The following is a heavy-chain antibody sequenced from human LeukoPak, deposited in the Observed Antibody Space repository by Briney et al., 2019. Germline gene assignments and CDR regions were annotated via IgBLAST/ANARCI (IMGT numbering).Heavy chain of an antibody. Sequence: PGGCLRLSCAASGFTFSSYAMSWVRQAPGKGLEWVSAISGSGGSTYYADSVKGRFTISRDNSKNTLYLQMNSLRAEDTAVYYCAKSSLAYRFFYFDYWGQGTLVTVSS. D-gene: IGHD3-3*02. J-gene: IGHJ4*02. CDR2: ISGSGGST. V-gene: IGHV3-23*01. CDR3: AKSSLAYRFFYFDY. CDR1: GFTFSSYA.